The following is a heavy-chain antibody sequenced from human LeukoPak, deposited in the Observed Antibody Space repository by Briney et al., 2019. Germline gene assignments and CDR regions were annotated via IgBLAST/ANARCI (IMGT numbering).Heavy chain of an antibody. Sequence: GGSLRLSCAASGFTFSNNYMSWVRQAPGKGLEWVSVIYSGGSTYYSDSVKGRFTISRDNSKNTLYLQMNSLRAEDTAVYHCARDGRRSGGWYYFDYWGQGTLVTGSP. CDR1: GFTFSNNY. D-gene: IGHD6-19*01. CDR2: IYSGGST. V-gene: IGHV3-53*01. CDR3: ARDGRRSGGWYYFDY. J-gene: IGHJ4*02.